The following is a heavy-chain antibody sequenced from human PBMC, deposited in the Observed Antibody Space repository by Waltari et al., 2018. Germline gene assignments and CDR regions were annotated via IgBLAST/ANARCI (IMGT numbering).Heavy chain of an antibody. J-gene: IGHJ5*02. Sequence: QVQVVASGGGVVQSVRSLRLSCAHCGVAFNNYGIHWVRQTPGKGLEWVAVISHDGSKKYYADSVKGRFTISTDNSKNILYLQMDSLRPEDTAVYFCAKAGGINWNPLDPWGQGTLVTVSS. D-gene: IGHD1-20*01. CDR1: GVAFNNYG. CDR3: AKAGGINWNPLDP. CDR2: ISHDGSKK. V-gene: IGHV3-30*18.